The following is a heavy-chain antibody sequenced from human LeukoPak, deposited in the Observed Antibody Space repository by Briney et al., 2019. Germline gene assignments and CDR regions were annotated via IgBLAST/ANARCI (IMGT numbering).Heavy chain of an antibody. J-gene: IGHJ6*02. CDR1: GGSFSGYY. CDR3: ARVKIRWFGPKRVYYGMDV. D-gene: IGHD3-10*01. V-gene: IGHV4-34*01. CDR2: INHSGST. Sequence: PSETLSLTCAVYGGSFSGYYWSWIRQPPGKGLEWIGEINHSGSTNYNPYLKSRVTISVDTSKNQFSLKLSSVTAADTAVYYCARVKIRWFGPKRVYYGMDVWGQGTTVTVSS.